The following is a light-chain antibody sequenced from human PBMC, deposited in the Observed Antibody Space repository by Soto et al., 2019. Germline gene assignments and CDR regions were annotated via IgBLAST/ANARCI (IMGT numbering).Light chain of an antibody. CDR3: MQSVQGRT. CDR2: MGS. J-gene: IGKJ1*01. CDR1: QSLVHSNGYNY. Sequence: DIVVTQSPLFLPVTPGEPASISCRSSQSLVHSNGYNYVDWYVQKPGQSPQVLIYMGSNRAPGVPVRFSGSGSGTDFTLKISRVEADDVGVYYCMQSVQGRTCREGTNVEI. V-gene: IGKV2-28*01.